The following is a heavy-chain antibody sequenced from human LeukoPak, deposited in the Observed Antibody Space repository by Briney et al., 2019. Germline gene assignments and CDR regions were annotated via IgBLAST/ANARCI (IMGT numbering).Heavy chain of an antibody. D-gene: IGHD3-3*01. CDR3: AKDGPPTYDFWSGYPYYYYGMDV. CDR1: GFTFSSYS. Sequence: GGSLRLSCAASGFTFSSYSMNWVRQAPGKGLEWVSYISSSSSTIYYADSVKGRFTISRDNAKNTLYLQMNSLRAEDTAVYYCAKDGPPTYDFWSGYPYYYYGMDVWGQGTTVTVSS. V-gene: IGHV3-48*01. J-gene: IGHJ6*02. CDR2: ISSSSSTI.